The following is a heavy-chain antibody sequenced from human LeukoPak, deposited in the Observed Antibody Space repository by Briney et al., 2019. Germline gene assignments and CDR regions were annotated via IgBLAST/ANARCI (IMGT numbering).Heavy chain of an antibody. D-gene: IGHD2-2*01. V-gene: IGHV3-21*01. CDR3: ARERRDCSSTSCSNWFDP. CDR2: ISSSSSYI. CDR1: GFTFSSYS. Sequence: GGSLRLSCAASGFTFSSYSMNWVRQAPGKGLEWVSSISSSSSYIYYADSVKGRFTISRDNAKNSLYLQMNSLRAEDTAVYYCARERRDCSSTSCSNWFDPWGQGTLVTVSS. J-gene: IGHJ5*02.